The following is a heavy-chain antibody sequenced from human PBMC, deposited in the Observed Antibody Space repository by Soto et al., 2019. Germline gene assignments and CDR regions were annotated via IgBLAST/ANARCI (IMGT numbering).Heavy chain of an antibody. D-gene: IGHD1-26*01. V-gene: IGHV4-34*01. CDR2: INHSGST. Sequence: SETLSLTCAVYGGSFSGYYWSWIRQPPGKGLEWIGEINHSGSTNYNPSLKSRVTISVDTSKNQFSLKLSSVTAADTAVYYCARGRTGRYYGMDVWGQGTTVTVSS. CDR1: GGSFSGYY. CDR3: ARGRTGRYYGMDV. J-gene: IGHJ6*02.